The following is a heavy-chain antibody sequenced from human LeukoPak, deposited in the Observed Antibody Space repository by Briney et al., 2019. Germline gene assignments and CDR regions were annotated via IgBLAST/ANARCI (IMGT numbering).Heavy chain of an antibody. CDR2: VNHSGYT. Sequence: SETLSLTCAVSGTSFSSYYWSWIRQPLGKGLEWIGEVNHSGYTNDNPSLKSRVTISVDTSENQFSLRLRSVTAADTGVYFCARMTTGHDFWGQGTLVTVSS. V-gene: IGHV4-34*01. CDR1: GTSFSSYY. J-gene: IGHJ4*02. CDR3: ARMTTGHDF. D-gene: IGHD4-17*01.